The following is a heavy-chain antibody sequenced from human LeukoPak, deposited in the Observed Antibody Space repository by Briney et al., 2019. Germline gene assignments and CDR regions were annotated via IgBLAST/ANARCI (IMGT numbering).Heavy chain of an antibody. CDR2: IKADGGEK. V-gene: IGHV3-7*01. CDR3: ARDHHRRHYDSQARDTFDI. CDR1: GFTFSTYW. Sequence: GGSLRLSCAASGFTFSTYWMNWFRQTPGKGLEWVAKIKADGGEKDHVASVKGRFTISRDNAKNSLYLQMNSLRVEDTAVYYCARDHHRRHYDSQARDTFDIWGQGTMVTVSS. D-gene: IGHD3-22*01. J-gene: IGHJ3*02.